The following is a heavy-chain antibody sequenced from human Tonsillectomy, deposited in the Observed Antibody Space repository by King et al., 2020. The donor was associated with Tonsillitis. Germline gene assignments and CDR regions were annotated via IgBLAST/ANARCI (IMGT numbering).Heavy chain of an antibody. J-gene: IGHJ3*02. D-gene: IGHD7-27*01. CDR3: ARRLGISGAVDI. Sequence: VQLQESGPGLVKPSETLSLTCTVSGGSISSYYWSWIRQPPGKGLEWIGYIYYSGSTNYNPSLKSRVTISVDTSKNQFSLKLSSVTAADTAVYYCARRLGISGAVDIWGQGTMVTVSS. CDR2: IYYSGST. V-gene: IGHV4-59*01. CDR1: GGSISSYY.